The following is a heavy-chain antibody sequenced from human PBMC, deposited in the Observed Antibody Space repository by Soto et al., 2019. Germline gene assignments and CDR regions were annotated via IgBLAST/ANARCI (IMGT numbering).Heavy chain of an antibody. J-gene: IGHJ6*02. D-gene: IGHD6-19*01. CDR2: IIPVFGII. Sequence: QVHLLMQSGAEVKKPGSSVKVSCKASGGNPSNSAISWVRQAPGQGLEWMGGIIPVFGIISYAQNFQGRVTITADESRSTAYMERSSLRVEEPAVYFCAGGRIVVAGSSAYYGMDVWGQGTAVTVSS. CDR1: GGNPSNSA. V-gene: IGHV1-69*01. CDR3: AGGRIVVAGSSAYYGMDV.